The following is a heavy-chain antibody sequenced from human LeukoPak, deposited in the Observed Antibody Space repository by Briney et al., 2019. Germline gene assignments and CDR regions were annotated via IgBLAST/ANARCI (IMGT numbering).Heavy chain of an antibody. CDR2: INPNIGGT. V-gene: IGHV1-2*02. CDR3: ARGGGLYCSSISCYNYFDP. Sequence: SVNVSCKASGATGYYMHWVRQAPGQGLEWLGWINPNIGGTDYAQKSQGRVTMTRDTSISTVYMELSRLRSDDTAVYYCARGGGLYCSSISCYNYFDPWGQGTLVTVSS. D-gene: IGHD2-2*01. J-gene: IGHJ5*02. CDR1: GATGYY.